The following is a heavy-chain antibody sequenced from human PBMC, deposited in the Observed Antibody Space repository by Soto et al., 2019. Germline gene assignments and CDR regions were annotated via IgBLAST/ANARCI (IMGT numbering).Heavy chain of an antibody. CDR1: GFTFSNYA. V-gene: IGHV3-23*01. CDR2: ITGSGRST. Sequence: EVQLLESGGDLVQPGGSLRLSCALSGFTFSNYAMNWVRQAPGKGLEWVSAITGSGRSTYYAESVKGRFTISRDNSKNTLYLQMTSLRAEDTAVYYCANYYGDYAGGEFFQHWGQGTPVTVSS. CDR3: ANYYGDYAGGEFFQH. D-gene: IGHD4-17*01. J-gene: IGHJ1*01.